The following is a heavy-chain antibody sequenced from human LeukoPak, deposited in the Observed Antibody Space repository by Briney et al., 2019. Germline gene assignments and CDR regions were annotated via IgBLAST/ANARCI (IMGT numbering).Heavy chain of an antibody. CDR2: FDPEDGET. CDR1: GYTLTELS. J-gene: IGHJ5*02. D-gene: IGHD3-22*01. CDR3: ATGLFPNYYDSSGYYH. V-gene: IGHV1-24*01. Sequence: ASMKVSCKVSGYTLTELSMHWVRQAPGKGLEWMGGFDPEDGETIYAQKFQGRVTMTADTSTDTAYMELSSLRSEDTAVYYCATGLFPNYYDSSGYYHWGQGTLVTVSS.